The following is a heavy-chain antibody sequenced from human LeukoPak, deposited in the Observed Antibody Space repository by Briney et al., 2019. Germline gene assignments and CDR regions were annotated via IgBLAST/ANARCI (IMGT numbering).Heavy chain of an antibody. D-gene: IGHD6-13*01. CDR3: ARREGMDWFDP. V-gene: IGHV4-39*01. J-gene: IGHJ5*02. Sequence: SETLSLTCTVSGGSIKSSIYYWGWIRQPPGKGLEWVGSIYHTGATYYNPSLKSRVTISVDTSKNQFSLRLSSVTAADTAVYYCARREGMDWFDPWGQGTLVTVSS. CDR2: IYHTGAT. CDR1: GGSIKSSIYY.